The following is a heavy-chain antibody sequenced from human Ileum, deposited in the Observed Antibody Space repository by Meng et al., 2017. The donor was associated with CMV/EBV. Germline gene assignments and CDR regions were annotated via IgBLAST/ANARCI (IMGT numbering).Heavy chain of an antibody. J-gene: IGHJ6*02. Sequence: GESLKISCAASGFTFKSYSMNWVRQAAGKGLEWISYISGTGSTIHYADSVKGRFTISRDNAKDTLYLDMNRLRAEDTAVYYCARDPPPSGYGYRGDLDVWGQGTTVTVSS. D-gene: IGHD5-18*01. CDR2: ISGTGSTI. CDR1: GFTFKSYS. V-gene: IGHV3-48*04. CDR3: ARDPPPSGYGYRGDLDV.